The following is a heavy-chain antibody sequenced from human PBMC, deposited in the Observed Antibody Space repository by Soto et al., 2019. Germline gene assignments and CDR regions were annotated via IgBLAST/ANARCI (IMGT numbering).Heavy chain of an antibody. V-gene: IGHV3-53*01. J-gene: IGHJ6*02. CDR2: IYSGVST. CDR3: ARYNYYYGMDV. CDR1: GFIVNYNH. D-gene: IGHD1-1*01. Sequence: EVQLVESGGGLIQPGGSLRLSCAASGFIVNYNHMTWVRQAPGKGLEWVSVIYSGVSTYYADSVKGRFTISRDNSKNTVYLQMNSLRAEDTAVYYCARYNYYYGMDVWGQGTTVTAS.